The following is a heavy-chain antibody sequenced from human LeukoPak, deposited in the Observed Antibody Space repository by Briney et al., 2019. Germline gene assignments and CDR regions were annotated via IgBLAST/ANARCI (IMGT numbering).Heavy chain of an antibody. CDR1: GNTLRELP. Sequence: SVKVSCKLSGNTLRELPIQWVRQAGGKGLEWMAGFDPENAEIVYAQKFQGRVTMTEDTSTNTAYMELTSLTSDDTTLYYCATRGSDFWSGFDYWGQGTQVSVSS. V-gene: IGHV1-24*01. D-gene: IGHD3-3*01. J-gene: IGHJ4*02. CDR2: FDPENAEI. CDR3: ATRGSDFWSGFDY.